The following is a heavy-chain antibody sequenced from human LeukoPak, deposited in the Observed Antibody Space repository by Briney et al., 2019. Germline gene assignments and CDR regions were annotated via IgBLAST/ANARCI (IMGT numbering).Heavy chain of an antibody. CDR1: GFTLSSYS. D-gene: IGHD2-21*02. V-gene: IGHV3-21*01. CDR3: ARAYCGGDCYYNTFDY. Sequence: GGSLRLSCAASGFTLSSYSMNWVRQAPGKGLEWVSSISSSSSYIYYADSVKGRFTISRDNAKNSLYLQMNSLRAEDTAVYYCARAYCGGDCYYNTFDYWGQGTLVTVSS. CDR2: ISSSSSYI. J-gene: IGHJ4*02.